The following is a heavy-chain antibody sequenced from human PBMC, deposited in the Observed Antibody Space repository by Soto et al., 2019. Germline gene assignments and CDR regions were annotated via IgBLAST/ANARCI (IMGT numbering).Heavy chain of an antibody. CDR3: ARVGAVTGTPREQVWGGTYYYYGMDV. CDR1: GGTFSSYA. Sequence: QVQLVQSGAEVKKPGSSVKVSCKASGGTFSSYAISWVRQAPGQGLEWMGGIIPIFGTANYAQKFQGRATITADESTSTAYMGLSSLRSEDTAVYYCARVGAVTGTPREQVWGGTYYYYGMDVWGQGTTVTVSS. V-gene: IGHV1-69*01. D-gene: IGHD1-20*01. CDR2: IIPIFGTA. J-gene: IGHJ6*02.